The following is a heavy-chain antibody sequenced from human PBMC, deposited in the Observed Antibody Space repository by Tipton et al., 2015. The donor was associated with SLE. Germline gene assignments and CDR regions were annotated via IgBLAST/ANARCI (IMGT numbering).Heavy chain of an antibody. Sequence: SLRLSCAGAGVTFSSHILNWVRQAPGKGLEWVSSISSCSNYIYYADSLKGRFAISRDNTKNSLYLQMNSLRAEDTAVYYCASRTESAAFHIWGQGTMVTVSS. CDR2: ISSCSNYI. J-gene: IGHJ3*02. D-gene: IGHD1/OR15-1a*01. V-gene: IGHV3-21*03. CDR3: ASRTESAAFHI. CDR1: GVTFSSHI.